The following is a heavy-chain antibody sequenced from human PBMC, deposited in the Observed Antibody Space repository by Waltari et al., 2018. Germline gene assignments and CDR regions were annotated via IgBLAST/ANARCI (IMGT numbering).Heavy chain of an antibody. V-gene: IGHV3-30*02. Sequence: QVQLVESGGGVVQPGGSVRLSCEASGSTFGTYGMHWLRQDPGKGLEGVAFIRYDGSNKYYADSVKGQFTISRDNSKNTLYLQMNSLRAEDTAVYYCANGQRGYYFDYWGQGTLVTVSS. CDR2: IRYDGSNK. D-gene: IGHD3-16*01. CDR3: ANGQRGYYFDY. J-gene: IGHJ4*02. CDR1: GSTFGTYG.